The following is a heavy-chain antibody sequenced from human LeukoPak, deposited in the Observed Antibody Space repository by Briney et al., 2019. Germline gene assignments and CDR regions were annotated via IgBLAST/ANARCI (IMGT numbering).Heavy chain of an antibody. CDR1: GYPFDNFG. D-gene: IGHD6-6*01. CDR2: ISGYNGNT. Sequence: GAAVKVSCKASGYPFDNFGLTWVRQAPGQGLEWMGWISGYNGNTNYAQKLQGRVTMTTDTSTSTAYMELRSLRSDDTAVYYCARAPLYGSCEYWGQGTLVTVSS. V-gene: IGHV1-18*01. CDR3: ARAPLYGSCEY. J-gene: IGHJ4*02.